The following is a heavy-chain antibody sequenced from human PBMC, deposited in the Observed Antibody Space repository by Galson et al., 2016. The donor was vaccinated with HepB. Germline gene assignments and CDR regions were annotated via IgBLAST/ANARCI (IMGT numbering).Heavy chain of an antibody. J-gene: IGHJ4*02. CDR2: ISYDGSNK. CDR1: GFTFTSYG. V-gene: IGHV3-30*18. Sequence: SLRLSCAASGFTFTSYGMHWVRQAPGKGLEWVAVISYDGSNKYYVDSVKGRFNISRDNSKNTLYLQMNSLRAEDTAVNYCAKDITNYNWNYGGPFDYWGQGTLVTVSS. D-gene: IGHD1-7*01. CDR3: AKDITNYNWNYGGPFDY.